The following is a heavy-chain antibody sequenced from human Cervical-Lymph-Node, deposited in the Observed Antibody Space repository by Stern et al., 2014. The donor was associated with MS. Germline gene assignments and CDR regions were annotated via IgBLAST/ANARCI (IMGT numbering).Heavy chain of an antibody. Sequence: QVKLVQSGAEVKKPGASVKVSCKASGYTFTSYGISWVRQAPGQGLEWKGWNSAYNVNTNYARKRHGRVTMTTDKSTSTAYMELRSLRSADTAVYYCARVLLGSENAFDIWGQGTMVTVSS. J-gene: IGHJ3*02. CDR2: NSAYNVNT. CDR1: GYTFTSYG. D-gene: IGHD2-15*01. CDR3: ARVLLGSENAFDI. V-gene: IGHV1-18*01.